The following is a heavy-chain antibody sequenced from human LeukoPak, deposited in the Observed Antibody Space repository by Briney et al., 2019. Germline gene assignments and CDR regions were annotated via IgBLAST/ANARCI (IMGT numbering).Heavy chain of an antibody. CDR2: LSGSFGRT. CDR3: AKDRGSVAVAGIDY. CDR1: GFTFSTYA. V-gene: IGHV3-23*01. Sequence: GGSLRLSCAASGFTFSTYAMSWVRQAPGKGLEWVSALSGSFGRTYYADSVKGRFTISGDNSKNTLYLQMNSLRAEDTTLYYCAKDRGSVAVAGIDYWGQGTLVTVSS. J-gene: IGHJ4*02. D-gene: IGHD6-19*01.